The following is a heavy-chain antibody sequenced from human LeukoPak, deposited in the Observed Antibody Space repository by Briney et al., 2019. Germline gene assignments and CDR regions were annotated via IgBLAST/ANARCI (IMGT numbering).Heavy chain of an antibody. D-gene: IGHD3-10*01. Sequence: ASVKVSCKASGYTFAGQYLHWVRQAPGQGLEWMGCINPNSGGTDYAQKFQGRVTMTRDTSISTAYMELSRLTSDDTVVYYCATGSGTYSPDYWGQGTLVTVSS. CDR2: INPNSGGT. CDR1: GYTFAGQY. CDR3: ATGSGTYSPDY. J-gene: IGHJ4*02. V-gene: IGHV1-2*02.